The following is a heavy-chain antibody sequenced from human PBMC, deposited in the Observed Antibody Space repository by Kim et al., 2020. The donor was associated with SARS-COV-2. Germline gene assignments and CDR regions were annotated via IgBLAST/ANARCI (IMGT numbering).Heavy chain of an antibody. CDR1: GLTFSNFA. Sequence: GGSLRLSCAASGLTFSNFAASWVRQAPGKGLEWVSAFSGSSGSTYYADSVKGRFTLSRDISKNTLYLQMNSLRAEDSALYYCAGRMRAPYYFDYWGQGT. J-gene: IGHJ4*02. CDR2: FSGSSGST. D-gene: IGHD2-8*01. CDR3: AGRMRAPYYFDY. V-gene: IGHV3-23*01.